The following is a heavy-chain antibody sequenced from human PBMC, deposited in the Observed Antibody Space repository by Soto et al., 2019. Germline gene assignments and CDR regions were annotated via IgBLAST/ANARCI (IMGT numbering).Heavy chain of an antibody. V-gene: IGHV3-30-3*01. J-gene: IGHJ4*02. CDR2: ISYDGSNK. CDR1: GFTFSSYA. CDR3: ATPSSG. Sequence: QVQLVESGGGVVQPGRSLRLSCAASGFTFSSYAMHWVRQAPGKGLEWVAVISYDGSNKYYADSVKGRFTISRDNSKNTLYLQMNSLRAEDTAVYYCATPSSGWGQGTLVTVSS. D-gene: IGHD6-19*01.